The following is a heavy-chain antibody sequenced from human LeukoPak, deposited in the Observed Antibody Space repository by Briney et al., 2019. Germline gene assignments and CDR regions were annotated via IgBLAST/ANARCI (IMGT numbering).Heavy chain of an antibody. V-gene: IGHV4-4*02. CDR3: RTLDYYYGMDV. J-gene: IGHJ6*02. Sequence: SETLSLTCAVSGGSISSSNWWSWVRQPPGKGLEWIGEIYHSGSTNYNPSLKSRVTISVDKSKNQFSLKLSSVTAADTAVYYCRTLDYYYGMDVWGQGTTVTVSS. CDR1: GGSISSSNW. CDR2: IYHSGST.